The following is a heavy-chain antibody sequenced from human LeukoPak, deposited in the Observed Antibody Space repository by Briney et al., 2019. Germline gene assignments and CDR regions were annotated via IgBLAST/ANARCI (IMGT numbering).Heavy chain of an antibody. CDR1: GYTFTGYY. CDR2: INPSSGGT. CDR3: ARVLRYCSGGNCYSGGLGYMDV. Sequence: ASVKVSCKASGYTFTGYYMHWVRQAPGQGLEWMGWINPSSGGTNYAQKFQGRVTMTRDTSISTAYMELNRLRSDDTAVYYCARVLRYCSGGNCYSGGLGYMDVWGKGTTVTISS. J-gene: IGHJ6*03. D-gene: IGHD2-15*01. V-gene: IGHV1-2*02.